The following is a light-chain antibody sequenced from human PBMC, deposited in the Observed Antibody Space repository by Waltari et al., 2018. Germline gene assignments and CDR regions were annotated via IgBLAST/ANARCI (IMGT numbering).Light chain of an antibody. CDR2: KVN. J-gene: IGLJ3*02. Sequence: QSALTQPASVSGSPGQSITISCTGTSSDVGFYDFVSWFQQPPGKAPKVMICKVNNRPSGVSNRFSGSKSANTAALTISGLQAEDEADYYCSSYTRRSYWVFGGGTQLTVL. V-gene: IGLV2-14*01. CDR1: SSDVGFYDF. CDR3: SSYTRRSYWV.